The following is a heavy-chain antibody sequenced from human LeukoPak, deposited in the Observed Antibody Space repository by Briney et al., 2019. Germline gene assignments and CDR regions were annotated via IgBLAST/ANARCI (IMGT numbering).Heavy chain of an antibody. CDR2: ISSSSSYI. J-gene: IGHJ4*02. D-gene: IGHD6-13*01. CDR3: ARVTSSSWYGAGYFDY. CDR1: GFTFSSYS. V-gene: IGHV3-21*01. Sequence: PGGSLRLSCAASGFTFSSYSMNWVRQAPGKGLEWVSSISSSSSYIYYADSVKGRFTISRDNAKNSLYLQMNSLRAGGTAVYYCARVTSSSWYGAGYFDYWGQGTLVTVSS.